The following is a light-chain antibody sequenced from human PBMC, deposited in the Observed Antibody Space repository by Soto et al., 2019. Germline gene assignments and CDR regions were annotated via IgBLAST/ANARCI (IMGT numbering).Light chain of an antibody. Sequence: ETVLTQSPGTLSLSPGERVTLSCRASQSGSYLAWYQQKPGQAPRLLIYGASSRATGIPDRFSGSGSGTDFTLTISRLEPEDFAVYYCQQYDSSPPSWTFGQGTTVEVK. J-gene: IGKJ1*01. CDR1: QSGSY. CDR3: QQYDSSPPSWT. CDR2: GAS. V-gene: IGKV3-20*01.